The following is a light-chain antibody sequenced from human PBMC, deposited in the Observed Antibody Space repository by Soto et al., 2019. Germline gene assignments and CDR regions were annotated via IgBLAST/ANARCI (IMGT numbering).Light chain of an antibody. V-gene: IGLV2-14*01. CDR3: SSYTSRSTLDYV. CDR1: SSDVGGYKY. CDR2: EVT. Sequence: QSALTQPASVSGSPGQSITISCTGTSSDVGGYKYVSWYQHHPGKAPKLIIFEVTNRPSGVSNRFSGSKSGNTASLTISGLQAEDEADYYCSSYTSRSTLDYVFGSGTKVTVL. J-gene: IGLJ1*01.